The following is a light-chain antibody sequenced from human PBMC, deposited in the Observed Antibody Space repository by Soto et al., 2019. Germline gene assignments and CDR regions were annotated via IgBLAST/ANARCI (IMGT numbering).Light chain of an antibody. CDR2: GAS. V-gene: IGKV3-20*01. J-gene: IGKJ1*01. CDR3: QQYGSSPWT. CDR1: QSVSSSY. Sequence: EIVLTQSPGTLSLSPGERATLSCRASQSVSSSYLAWYQQKPGKDPRLLIYGASSRATGIPDRFSGSGSGTDFTINISRLEPEDFAVYYCQQYGSSPWTFGQGTKVDIK.